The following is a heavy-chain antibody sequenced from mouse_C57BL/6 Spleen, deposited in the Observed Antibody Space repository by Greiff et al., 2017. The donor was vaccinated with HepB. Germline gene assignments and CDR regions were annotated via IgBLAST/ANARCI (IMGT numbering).Heavy chain of an antibody. CDR2: ISYDGSN. J-gene: IGHJ3*01. Sequence: EVHLVESGPGLVKPSQSLSLTCSVTGYSITSGYYWNWIRQFPGNKLEWMGYISYDGSNNYNPSLKNRISITRDTSKNQFFLKLNSVTTEDTATYYCARDEGDYYGSGAWFAYWGQGTLVTVSA. D-gene: IGHD1-1*01. V-gene: IGHV3-6*01. CDR1: GYSITSGYY. CDR3: ARDEGDYYGSGAWFAY.